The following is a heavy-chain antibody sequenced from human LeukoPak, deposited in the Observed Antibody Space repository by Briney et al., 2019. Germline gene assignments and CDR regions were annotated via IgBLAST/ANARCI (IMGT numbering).Heavy chain of an antibody. CDR2: IYYSGST. CDR1: GGSISSYY. J-gene: IGHJ3*02. CDR3: ARQWLFDAFDI. V-gene: IGHV4-59*08. Sequence: SETLSLTCTVSGGSISSYYWSWIRQPPGKGLEWIGYIYYSGSTNYNPSLKSRVTISVDTSKNQFSLKLSSVTAADTAVYYCARQWLFDAFDIWGQGTMVTVSS. D-gene: IGHD5-12*01.